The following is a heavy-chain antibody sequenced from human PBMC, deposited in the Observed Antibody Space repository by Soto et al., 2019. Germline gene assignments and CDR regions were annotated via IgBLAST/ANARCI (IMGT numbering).Heavy chain of an antibody. V-gene: IGHV3-15*07. J-gene: IGHJ4*02. Sequence: SVSNAWMNWVRQAPGKGLEWVGRIKSKTDGGTTDYAAPVKGRFTISRDDSKDTLYLQVNSLKTEDTAVYYCTTEFDYYDSSGYYYATDYWGQGALVTVSS. CDR3: TTEFDYYDSSGYYYATDY. D-gene: IGHD3-22*01. CDR2: IKSKTDGGTT. CDR1: SVSNAW.